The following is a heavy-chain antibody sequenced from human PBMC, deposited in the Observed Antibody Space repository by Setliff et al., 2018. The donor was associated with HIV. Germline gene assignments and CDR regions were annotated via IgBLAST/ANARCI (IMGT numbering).Heavy chain of an antibody. Sequence: GGSLRLSCLASGFTFKNYWMSWVRQAPGKGLEWVGNIKQDASEIYYVDSLKGRLTISRDNAKNSLYLQIDSLEVDDTAVYYCATEPKVALFYYWGQGALVTVSS. CDR2: IKQDASEI. CDR1: GFTFKNYW. CDR3: ATEPKVALFYY. D-gene: IGHD5-12*01. J-gene: IGHJ4*02. V-gene: IGHV3-7*01.